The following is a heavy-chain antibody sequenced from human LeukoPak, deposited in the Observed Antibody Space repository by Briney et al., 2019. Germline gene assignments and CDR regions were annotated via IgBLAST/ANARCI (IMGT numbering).Heavy chain of an antibody. CDR2: IYYSGST. V-gene: IGHV4-59*08. Sequence: PSETLSPTCTVSGGSISSYSWSWIRQPPGKGLEWIGYIYYSGSTNYNPSLKSRVTISVDTTKNQFSLKLSSVTAADTAVYYCARMNYDILTGYENNWFDPWGQGTLVTVAS. CDR1: GGSISSYS. D-gene: IGHD3-9*01. J-gene: IGHJ5*02. CDR3: ARMNYDILTGYENNWFDP.